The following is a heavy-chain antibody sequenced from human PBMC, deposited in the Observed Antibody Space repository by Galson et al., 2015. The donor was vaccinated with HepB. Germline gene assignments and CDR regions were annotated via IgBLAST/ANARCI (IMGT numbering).Heavy chain of an antibody. CDR2: IIPILGIA. D-gene: IGHD3-22*01. CDR1: GGTFSSYA. CDR3: ARDWDYYDSSGYLYYFDY. V-gene: IGHV1-69*04. J-gene: IGHJ4*02. Sequence: SVKVSCKASGGTFSSYAISWVRQAPGQGLEWMGRIIPILGIANYAQKFQGRVTITADKSTSTAYMELSSLRSEDTAVYYCARDWDYYDSSGYLYYFDYWGQGTLVTVSS.